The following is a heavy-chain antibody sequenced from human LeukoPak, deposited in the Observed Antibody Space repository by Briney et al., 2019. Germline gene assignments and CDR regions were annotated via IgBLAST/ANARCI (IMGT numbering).Heavy chain of an antibody. CDR2: IYYSGST. D-gene: IGHD3-22*01. CDR3: ARGPDYYDSSGYYFDH. CDR1: GGSISSYY. V-gene: IGHV4-59*01. Sequence: SETLSLTCTVSGGSISSYYWSWIRQPPGKGLEWIGYIYYSGSTNYNPSLKSRVTISVDTSKNQFSLKLSSVTAADTAVYYCARGPDYYDSSGYYFDHWGQGTLVTVSS. J-gene: IGHJ4*02.